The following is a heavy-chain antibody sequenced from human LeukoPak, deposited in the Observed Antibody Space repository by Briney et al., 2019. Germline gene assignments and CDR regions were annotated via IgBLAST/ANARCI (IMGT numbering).Heavy chain of an antibody. CDR1: GFTFSSYA. D-gene: IGHD4-17*01. CDR2: ISGIGGST. J-gene: IGHJ5*02. Sequence: QPGGSLRLSCAASGFTFSSYAMSWGRQAPGKGLEWVAAISGIGGSTYCADSVKGRFTLSRDNSKNTLYLQMNSLRAEDTAVYYCAKFKGLYGDYVEDWFDPWGQGTLVTVSS. V-gene: IGHV3-23*01. CDR3: AKFKGLYGDYVEDWFDP.